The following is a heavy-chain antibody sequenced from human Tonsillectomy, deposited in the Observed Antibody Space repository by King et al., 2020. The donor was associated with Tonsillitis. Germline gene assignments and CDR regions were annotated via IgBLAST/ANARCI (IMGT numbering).Heavy chain of an antibody. Sequence: HVQLVESGGGVVPPGTSLRLSCTASGFTFSAFGLHWVRQAPGNGLEGGALISYVGSKTYYAESVKGRFTISRDNSKNTLNLRMNSLRPDDTAVYYCAKDLVGAAFDYWGQGTLVTVSS. CDR1: GFTFSAFG. D-gene: IGHD3-16*01. CDR2: ISYVGSKT. J-gene: IGHJ4*02. V-gene: IGHV3-30*18. CDR3: AKDLVGAAFDY.